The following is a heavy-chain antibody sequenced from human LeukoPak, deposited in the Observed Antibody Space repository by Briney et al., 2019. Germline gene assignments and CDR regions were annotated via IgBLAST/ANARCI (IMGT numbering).Heavy chain of an antibody. V-gene: IGHV3-30*03. CDR1: GFTFSSYG. Sequence: GGSLRLSCAASGFTFSSYGMHWVRQAPGKGLEWVAVISYDGSNKYYADSVKGRFTISRDNSKNTLYLQMNSLRAEDTAVYYCASGRRGDYYDSSGYYDYWGQGTLVTVSS. CDR3: ASGRRGDYYDSSGYYDY. J-gene: IGHJ4*02. CDR2: ISYDGSNK. D-gene: IGHD3-22*01.